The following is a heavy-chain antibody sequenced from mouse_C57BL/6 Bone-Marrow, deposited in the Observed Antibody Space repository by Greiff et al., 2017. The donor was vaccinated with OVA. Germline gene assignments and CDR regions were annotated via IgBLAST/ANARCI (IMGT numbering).Heavy chain of an antibody. D-gene: IGHD1-1*01. Sequence: QVQLQQPGAELVKPGASVPLSCTASGYTFTSYWLPWVPQRPGHGLEWIGMIHPNSGSTNYNEKFKSKATLPVDKSSSTAYMQISSLTSEDSAVYYCAGLLRYFDYWGQGTTLTVSS. V-gene: IGHV1-64*01. CDR3: AGLLRYFDY. CDR1: GYTFTSYW. J-gene: IGHJ2*01. CDR2: IHPNSGST.